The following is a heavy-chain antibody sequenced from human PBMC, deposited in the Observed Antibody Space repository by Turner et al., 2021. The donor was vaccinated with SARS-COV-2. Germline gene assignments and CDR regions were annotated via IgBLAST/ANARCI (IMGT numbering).Heavy chain of an antibody. CDR1: GGSISSGGYY. Sequence: QVQLQESGPGLVQPSQTLSLTCTVSGGSISSGGYYWSWISQHPGKGLEWIGYIYYSGSTYYNPSLKSRVTISVDTSKNQFSLKRSSVTAEYTAVYYCARTKGYCSSTSCYLDYWGQGTLVTVTS. J-gene: IGHJ4*02. CDR2: IYYSGST. CDR3: ARTKGYCSSTSCYLDY. D-gene: IGHD2-2*01. V-gene: IGHV4-31*03.